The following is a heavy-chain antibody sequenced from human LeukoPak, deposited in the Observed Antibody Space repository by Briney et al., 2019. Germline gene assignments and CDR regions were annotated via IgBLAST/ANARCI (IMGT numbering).Heavy chain of an antibody. CDR2: IYHSGST. J-gene: IGHJ3*02. D-gene: IGHD3-22*01. CDR1: GGSISSSSYY. Sequence: PSETLSLTCTVSGGSISSSSYYWGWIRQPPGKGLEWIGSIYHSGSTYYNPSLKSRVTISVDTSKNQFSLKLSSVTAADTAVYYCARVAYYYDSSGYYPGDAFDIWGQGTMVTVSS. CDR3: ARVAYYYDSSGYYPGDAFDI. V-gene: IGHV4-39*07.